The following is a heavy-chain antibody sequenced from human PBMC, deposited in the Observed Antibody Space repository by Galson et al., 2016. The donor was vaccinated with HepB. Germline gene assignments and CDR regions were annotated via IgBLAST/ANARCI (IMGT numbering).Heavy chain of an antibody. V-gene: IGHV3-30-3*01. CDR1: GFTFSSYS. J-gene: IGHJ2*01. D-gene: IGHD4-23*01. Sequence: SLRLSCAASGFTFSSYSIHWVRQAPGKGLEWVAGISYDGSNKYYADSVKGRFTISRDNSKNTLYLQMDSLKPEDTAVYYCARPSTISTVVIIWYFDLWGRGTLVTVSS. CDR3: ARPSTISTVVIIWYFDL. CDR2: ISYDGSNK.